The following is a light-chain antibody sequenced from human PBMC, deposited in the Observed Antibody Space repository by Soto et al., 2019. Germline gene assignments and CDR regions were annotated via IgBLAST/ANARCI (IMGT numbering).Light chain of an antibody. CDR1: SSDVGRYDY. J-gene: IGLJ1*01. V-gene: IGLV2-11*01. CDR3: CSFAGSYSYV. CDR2: DVT. Sequence: QSVLTQPRSVSASPGQSLTIPCTGTSSDVGRYDYVSWYQHHPGRAPNLIVCDVTERPSRVPDRFSGSKSGNTACLTISRLQAEDEADYSRCSFAGSYSYVFGTGTKVTPL.